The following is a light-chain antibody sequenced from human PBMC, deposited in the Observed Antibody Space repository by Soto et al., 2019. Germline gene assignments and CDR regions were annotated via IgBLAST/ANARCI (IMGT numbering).Light chain of an antibody. Sequence: QSVLTQPPSASGTPGQRVTISCSGSSSNIGSNTVNWYQQLPGTAPKLLIYSNNQRPSGVPDRFSGSKSDTSASLAISGLQCEDEADYYCAAWDDSLNGVVFGGGTKLTVL. V-gene: IGLV1-44*01. CDR3: AAWDDSLNGVV. CDR2: SNN. CDR1: SSNIGSNT. J-gene: IGLJ2*01.